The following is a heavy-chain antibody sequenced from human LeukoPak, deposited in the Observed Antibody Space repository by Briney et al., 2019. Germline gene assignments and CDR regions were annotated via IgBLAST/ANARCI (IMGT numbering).Heavy chain of an antibody. CDR3: ASAVRGVTGRWDYYYYGMDV. CDR2: IYYSGST. V-gene: IGHV4-59*12. Sequence: SETLSLTCTVSGGSISSYYWSWIRQPPGKGLEWIGYIYYSGSTNYNPSLKSRVTISVDRSKNQFSLKLSSVTAADTAVYYCASAVRGVTGRWDYYYYGMDVWGQGTTVTVSS. CDR1: GGSISSYY. J-gene: IGHJ6*02. D-gene: IGHD3-10*01.